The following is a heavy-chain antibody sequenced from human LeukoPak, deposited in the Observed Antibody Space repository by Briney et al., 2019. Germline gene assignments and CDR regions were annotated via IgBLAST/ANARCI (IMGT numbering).Heavy chain of an antibody. CDR2: IFPGDSDT. CDR3: ATCFAGAETFDI. V-gene: IGHV5-51*01. CDR1: GNSITTYW. J-gene: IGHJ3*02. D-gene: IGHD3-16*01. Sequence: KISCKASGNSITTYWIGWVRQKPGKGLEWMGLIFPGDSDTKYSPSFEGHVTISADKSISTAYLQWSSLKASDTAMYYCATCFAGAETFDIWGQGTMVTVSS.